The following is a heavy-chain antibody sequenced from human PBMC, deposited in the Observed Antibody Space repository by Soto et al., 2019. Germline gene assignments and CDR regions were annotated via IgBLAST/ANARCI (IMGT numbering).Heavy chain of an antibody. CDR1: DGSFSGYY. J-gene: IGHJ6*02. D-gene: IGHD2-15*01. CDR2: INHSGRT. CDR3: ARSEGYNGMDV. V-gene: IGHV4-34*01. Sequence: KPSETLSLTCAVYDGSFSGYYWSWIRQPPGKGLEWIGEINHSGRTNYEPSLKSRVTISADTSKKQFSLKLTSVTAADTALYYCARSEGYNGMDVWGQGTTVTVSS.